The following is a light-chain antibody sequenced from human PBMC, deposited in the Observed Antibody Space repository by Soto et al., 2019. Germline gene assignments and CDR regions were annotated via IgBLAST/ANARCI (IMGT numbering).Light chain of an antibody. Sequence: DIQMTQSPSTLSGSVGDRVTITCRASQTISSWLAWYQQKPGKATKLLIYKASTVKSGVPSRFSGSGSGTEFTLTISSLQPDDFATYYCQHYNSYSEAFGQGTKVEL. J-gene: IGKJ1*01. CDR3: QHYNSYSEA. CDR2: KAS. V-gene: IGKV1-5*03. CDR1: QTISSW.